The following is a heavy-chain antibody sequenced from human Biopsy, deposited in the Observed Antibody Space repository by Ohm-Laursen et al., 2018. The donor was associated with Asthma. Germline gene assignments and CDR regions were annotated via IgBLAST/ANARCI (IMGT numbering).Heavy chain of an antibody. J-gene: IGHJ4*02. V-gene: IGHV4-39*02. CDR2: SSHTGSA. CDR1: GGSMSSSSYY. CDR3: ARHWDWGSFFDY. Sequence: SHTLSLTCTVSGGSMSSSSYYWGWIRQPPGKGLEWMGSSSHTGSAYHNPSIKSRVTISVDTSKNHFSLKLSFVTAADTAVYYCARHWDWGSFFDYWGQGTPVTVSS. D-gene: IGHD7-27*01.